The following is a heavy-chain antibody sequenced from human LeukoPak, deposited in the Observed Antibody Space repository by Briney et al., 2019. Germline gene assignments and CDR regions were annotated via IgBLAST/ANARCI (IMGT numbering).Heavy chain of an antibody. V-gene: IGHV4-59*01. J-gene: IGHJ4*02. CDR3: VRGLGYDNSGG. Sequence: KPSETLSLTCTISGGSISTYYWSWVRQSPGKGLEWIGNIYYTGSTKYNPSLKSRVSMSVGTSKNEFSLKLTSVTTADTALYYCVRGLGYDNSGGWGQGIMVTVSS. CDR2: IYYTGST. D-gene: IGHD3-22*01. CDR1: GGSISTYY.